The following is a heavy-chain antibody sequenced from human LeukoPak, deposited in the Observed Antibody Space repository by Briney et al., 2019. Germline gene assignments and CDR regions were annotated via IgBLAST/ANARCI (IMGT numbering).Heavy chain of an antibody. D-gene: IGHD2-2*01. V-gene: IGHV3-21*01. CDR2: MSSSSTYI. J-gene: IGHJ3*02. CDR1: GFTFSSYA. Sequence: GGSLRLACAASGFTFSSYAMSWVRQAPGKGLEWVSSMSSSSTYIYYADSVKGRFTISRDNAKNSLYLQMNSLRAEDTAVYYCARGAAGGYCSSTNCGHAFDIWGPGDNGHRLF. CDR3: ARGAAGGYCSSTNCGHAFDI.